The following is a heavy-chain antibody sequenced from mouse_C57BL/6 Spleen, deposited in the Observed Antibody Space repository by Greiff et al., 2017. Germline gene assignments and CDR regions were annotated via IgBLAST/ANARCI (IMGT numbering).Heavy chain of an antibody. D-gene: IGHD2-4*01. J-gene: IGHJ4*01. V-gene: IGHV1-18*01. CDR2: INPNNGGT. Sequence: VQLQQPGPELVKPGASVKISCKASGYTFTDYNMDWVKQSHGKSLEWIGDINPNNGGTNYNQKFKGKATLTVDKSSSTAYMELRSLTSEDTAVYYCARSYYDLYFYAMDYWGQGTSVTVSS. CDR1: GYTFTDYN. CDR3: ARSYYDLYFYAMDY.